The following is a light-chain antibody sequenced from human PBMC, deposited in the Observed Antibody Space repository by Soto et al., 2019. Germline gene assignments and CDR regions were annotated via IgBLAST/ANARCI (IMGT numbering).Light chain of an antibody. CDR2: GAS. CDR3: QQFGSSIPHT. V-gene: IGKV3-15*01. CDR1: KGIRSD. Sequence: EVVMTQSPATLSVSAGERATLACRGSKGIRSDLAWYPQKPGQAPRLLIYGASTRATGIPARFSGSGSGTDFTLTISRLEPEDSGVYYCQQFGSSIPHTFGQGTRLEIK. J-gene: IGKJ5*01.